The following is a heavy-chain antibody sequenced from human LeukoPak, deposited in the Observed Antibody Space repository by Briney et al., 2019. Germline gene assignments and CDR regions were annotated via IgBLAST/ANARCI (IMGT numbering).Heavy chain of an antibody. CDR1: GFTFSSYA. CDR2: ISGSGGST. CDR3: AKNAGLGYCTDTSCPIDP. V-gene: IGHV3-23*01. D-gene: IGHD2-2*01. J-gene: IGHJ5*02. Sequence: GGSLRLSCAASGFTFSSYAMSWVRQAPGKGLEWVSAISGSGGSTHYADSVKGRFTISRVYSKNTLYLQMNSLRAEDTAVYYCAKNAGLGYCTDTSCPIDPWGQGTLVTVSS.